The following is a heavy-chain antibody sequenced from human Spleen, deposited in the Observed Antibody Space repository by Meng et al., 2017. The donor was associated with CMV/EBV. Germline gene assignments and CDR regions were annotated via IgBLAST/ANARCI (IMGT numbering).Heavy chain of an antibody. CDR3: ARVRDPYGDSIFDY. CDR2: IKQDGSEK. V-gene: IGHV3-7*01. J-gene: IGHJ4*02. D-gene: IGHD4-17*01. Sequence: GGSLRLSCAASGFTFSSYWMSWVRQAPGKGLEWVANIKQDGSEKYYVDSVKGRFTISRDNAKNSLYLQMNSLRAEDTAVYYYARVRDPYGDSIFDYWGQGTLVTVSS. CDR1: GFTFSSYW.